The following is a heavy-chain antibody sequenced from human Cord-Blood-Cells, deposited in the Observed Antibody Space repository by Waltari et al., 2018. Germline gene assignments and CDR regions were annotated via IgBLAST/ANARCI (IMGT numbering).Heavy chain of an antibody. J-gene: IGHJ4*02. CDR2: INHSGST. CDR3: ARAAMVRGVIN. Sequence: QVQLQQWGAGLFTPTETLSITCAVDGGSSSGYPWGWIRQPPGKGLEWIGEINHSGSTNYNPALKSRVTISVDTSKNQFSLKLSSVTAADTAVYYCARAAMVRGVINWGQGTLVTVSS. CDR1: GGSSSGYP. V-gene: IGHV4-34*01. D-gene: IGHD3-10*01.